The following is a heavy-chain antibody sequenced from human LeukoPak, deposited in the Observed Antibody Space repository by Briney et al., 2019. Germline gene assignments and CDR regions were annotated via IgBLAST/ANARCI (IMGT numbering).Heavy chain of an antibody. CDR2: IYTSGST. D-gene: IGHD3-3*01. CDR1: GGSISSYY. J-gene: IGHJ4*02. Sequence: SETLSLTCTVSGGSISSYYWSWIRQPAGKGLEWIGRIYTSGSTNYNPSLKSRVTMSVDTSKNQFSLKLSSVTAADTAVYYCARVATIFPNYYFDYWGQGTLVTVSS. CDR3: ARVATIFPNYYFDY. V-gene: IGHV4-4*07.